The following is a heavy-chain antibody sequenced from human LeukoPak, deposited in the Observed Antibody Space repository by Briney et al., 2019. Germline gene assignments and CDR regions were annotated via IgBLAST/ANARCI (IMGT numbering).Heavy chain of an antibody. Sequence: PGGSLRLSCAASGFSFSSLGMRWVRQAPGKGLDWVAYIRNDAGKTYYADSVKGRFTISRDNSKNTVYLQMNNLLPEDTALYYFAIRAGRARSSGAGGQGTLVTVSS. CDR3: AIRAGRARSSGA. V-gene: IGHV3-30*02. CDR2: IRNDAGKT. D-gene: IGHD3-10*01. J-gene: IGHJ4*02. CDR1: GFSFSSLG.